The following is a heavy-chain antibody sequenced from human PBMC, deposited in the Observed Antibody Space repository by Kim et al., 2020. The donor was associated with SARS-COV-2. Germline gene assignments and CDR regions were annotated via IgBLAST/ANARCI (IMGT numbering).Heavy chain of an antibody. CDR2: GST. CDR3: AKVASGMDV. V-gene: IGHV3-23*01. Sequence: GSTYYAASVKGRFTISRDNSKNTLYLQLNSLRAEDTAVYYCAKVASGMDVWGQGTTVTVSS. J-gene: IGHJ6*02.